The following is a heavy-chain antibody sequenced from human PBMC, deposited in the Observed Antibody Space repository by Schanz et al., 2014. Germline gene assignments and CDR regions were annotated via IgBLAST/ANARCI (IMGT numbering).Heavy chain of an antibody. CDR3: ARRDNYLSAFDI. CDR2: IYYTGTT. D-gene: IGHD4-4*01. V-gene: IGHV4-39*01. J-gene: IGHJ3*02. Sequence: QLQLQESGPGLVKPSETLSLTCTVSGASISGSSDYWGWIRQSPGKGLEWIGNIYYTGTTYYNPSLKSRSSTSVDTPKHQVPLNLPSVTAADTAVFYCARRDNYLSAFDIWGQGTMVTVSS. CDR1: GASISGSSDY.